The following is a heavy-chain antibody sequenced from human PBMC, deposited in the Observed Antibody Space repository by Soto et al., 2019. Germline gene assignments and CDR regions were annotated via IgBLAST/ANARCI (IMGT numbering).Heavy chain of an antibody. CDR3: ARLRVVKNAFDI. CDR2: IYYSGST. V-gene: IGHV4-39*01. J-gene: IGHJ3*02. Sequence: SLTCTVSGGSISSSSYYWGWIRQPPGKGLEWIGSIYYSGSTYYNPSLKSRVTISVDTSKNQFSLKLSSVTAADTAVYYCARLRVVKNAFDIWGQGTMVTVS. D-gene: IGHD2-15*01. CDR1: GGSISSSSYY.